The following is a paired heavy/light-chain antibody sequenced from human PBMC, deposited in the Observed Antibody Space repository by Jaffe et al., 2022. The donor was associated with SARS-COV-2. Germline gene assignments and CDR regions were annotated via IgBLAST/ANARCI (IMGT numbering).Light chain of an antibody. Sequence: QSALTQPRSVSGSPGQSVTISCIGTSSNVGGYNHVSWYQQHPGKAPKLMIYDVSERPSGVPDRFSGSKSGNTASLTISGLQAEDEADYYCCSYAGSYTWVFGGGTRLTVL. CDR1: SSNVGGYNH. CDR3: CSYAGSYTWV. V-gene: IGLV2-11*01. J-gene: IGLJ3*02. CDR2: DVS.
Heavy chain of an antibody. D-gene: IGHD1-7*01. CDR2: IRTDEGTM. J-gene: IGHJ4*02. CDR1: GFTFSSYT. V-gene: IGHV3-48*02. Sequence: EVQLVESGGGLVQPGGSLRLSCAASGFTFSSYTMNWVRQTPGKGLEWISNIRTDEGTMHYADSVKGRFTISRDNAKNSLYLQMNSLRDEDTAVYYCARDWNWAFDYWGQGTMVTVSS. CDR3: ARDWNWAFDY.